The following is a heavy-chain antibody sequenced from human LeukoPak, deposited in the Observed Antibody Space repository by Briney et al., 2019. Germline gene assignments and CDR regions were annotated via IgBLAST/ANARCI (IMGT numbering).Heavy chain of an antibody. V-gene: IGHV4-34*01. CDR3: ASRRGATRT. CDR2: INHSGST. J-gene: IGHJ5*02. CDR1: GGSFSGYY. D-gene: IGHD1-26*01. Sequence: SETLSLTCAVYGGSFSGYYWSWIRQPPGRGLEWIGEINHSGSTNYNPSLKSRVTISVDTSKNQFSLKLSSVTAVDTAVYYCASRRGATRTWGQGTLVTVSS.